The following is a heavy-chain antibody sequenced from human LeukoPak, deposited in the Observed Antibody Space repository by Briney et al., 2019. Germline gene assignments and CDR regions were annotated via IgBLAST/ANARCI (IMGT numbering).Heavy chain of an antibody. Sequence: GGSLRLSCAASGFTFSSYAMHWVRQAPGKGLEWVAVISYDGSNKYYADYVKGRFTISRDNSKNTLYLQMNSLRAEDTAVYYCAGPLGDIVVVPAAPLYYYYMDVWGKGTTVTVSS. J-gene: IGHJ6*03. CDR2: ISYDGSNK. CDR3: AGPLGDIVVVPAAPLYYYYMDV. V-gene: IGHV3-30*04. CDR1: GFTFSSYA. D-gene: IGHD2-2*01.